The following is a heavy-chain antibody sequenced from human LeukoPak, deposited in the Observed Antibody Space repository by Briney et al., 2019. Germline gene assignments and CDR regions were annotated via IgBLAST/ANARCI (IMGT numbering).Heavy chain of an antibody. Sequence: PGGSLRLSCAGSGFTFSSYSMNWVRQAPGKGLEWASSITSSSSYIYYADSVKGRFTISRDNAKKSVYLQMNSLRAEDTAVYYCARGSTYSSGWYTGFDYWGQGTLVTVSS. CDR1: GFTFSSYS. CDR3: ARGSTYSSGWYTGFDY. J-gene: IGHJ4*02. D-gene: IGHD6-19*01. V-gene: IGHV3-21*01. CDR2: ITSSSSYI.